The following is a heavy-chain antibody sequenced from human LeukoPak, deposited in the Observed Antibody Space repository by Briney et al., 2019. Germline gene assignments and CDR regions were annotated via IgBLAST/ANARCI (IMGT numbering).Heavy chain of an antibody. CDR2: ISYDGSNK. J-gene: IGHJ4*02. CDR1: GFTFSSYG. Sequence: PGGSLRLSCAASGFTFSSYGMHWVRQAPGKGLEWVAVISYDGSNKYYADSVKGRFTISRDNSKNTLYLQMNSLRAEDTAVYYCAKDSYYDILTGYYPHDYWGQGTLVTVSS. V-gene: IGHV3-30*18. CDR3: AKDSYYDILTGYYPHDY. D-gene: IGHD3-9*01.